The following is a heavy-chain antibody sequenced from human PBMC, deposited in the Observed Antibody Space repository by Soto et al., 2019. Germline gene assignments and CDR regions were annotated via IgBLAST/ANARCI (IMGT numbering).Heavy chain of an antibody. J-gene: IGHJ4*02. Sequence: GGSLRLSCAASGFTFSSYGMHWVRQAPGKGLEWVAVISYDGSNKYYADSVKGRFTISRDNSKNTLYLQMNSLRAEDTAVYYCAKNVYWEGGFYDSSGYSDYWGQGTLVTVSS. CDR3: AKNVYWEGGFYDSSGYSDY. V-gene: IGHV3-30*18. CDR1: GFTFSSYG. D-gene: IGHD3-22*01. CDR2: ISYDGSNK.